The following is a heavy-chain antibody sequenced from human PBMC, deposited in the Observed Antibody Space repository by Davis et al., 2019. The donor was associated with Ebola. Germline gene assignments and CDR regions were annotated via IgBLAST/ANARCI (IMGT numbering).Heavy chain of an antibody. CDR1: GYSFTTYW. J-gene: IGHJ6*03. Sequence: GSLSLTCTVSGYSFTTYWIGWVCQIPARGLEWMGISYPCDSDIRYSPSFQGQVIISADKSISTAYLQWSSLKASDTAMYYCARHGKGGYSGSYYYYYYMEVWGKGTTVTVSS. CDR2: SYPCDSDI. CDR3: ARHGKGGYSGSYYYYYYMEV. V-gene: IGHV5-51*01. D-gene: IGHD1-26*01.